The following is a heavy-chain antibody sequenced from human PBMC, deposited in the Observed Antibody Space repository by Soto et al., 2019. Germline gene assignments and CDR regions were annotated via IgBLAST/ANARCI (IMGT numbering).Heavy chain of an antibody. CDR1: GGTFSSYT. Sequence: ASVKVSCKASGGTFSSYTISWVRQAPGQGLEWMGRIIPILGIANYAQKFQGRVTITADKSTSTAYMELSSLRSEDTAVYYCARGGPLDIVVVPAAVKGWYYYYMDVWGKGTTVTVSS. V-gene: IGHV1-69*02. J-gene: IGHJ6*03. CDR3: ARGGPLDIVVVPAAVKGWYYYYMDV. CDR2: IIPILGIA. D-gene: IGHD2-2*03.